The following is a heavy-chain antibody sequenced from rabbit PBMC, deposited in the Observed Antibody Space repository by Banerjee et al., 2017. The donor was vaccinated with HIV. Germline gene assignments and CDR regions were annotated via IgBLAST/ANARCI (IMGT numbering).Heavy chain of an antibody. J-gene: IGHJ3*01. V-gene: IGHV1S45*01. Sequence: QEQLKESGGGLVQPGGSLTLSCKASGFDFSSYAMSWVRQAPGKGLEWIGNFVAGKSRTYYASWVNGRFTISKTSSTTVTLQMTSLTAADTATYFCARDTPGDISWSYVDLWGQGTLVTVS. CDR1: GFDFSSYA. CDR2: FVAGKSRT. D-gene: IGHD7-1*01. CDR3: ARDTPGDISWSYVDL.